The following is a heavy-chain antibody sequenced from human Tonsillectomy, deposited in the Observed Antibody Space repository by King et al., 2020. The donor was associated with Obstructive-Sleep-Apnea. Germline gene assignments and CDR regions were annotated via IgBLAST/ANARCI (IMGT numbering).Heavy chain of an antibody. J-gene: IGHJ5*02. Sequence: VQLVESGGGLVQPGGSLRLSCAASGFNFTNYAMSWVRQPPGKGLEWVSGISASGGSTYYADSVKGRSTISRDNSKNTLYLQMNSLRAEDTALYYCAKKVGWDPRGNWFDPWGQGTLVTVSS. CDR1: GFNFTNYA. CDR3: AKKVGWDPRGNWFDP. V-gene: IGHV3-23*04. CDR2: ISASGGST. D-gene: IGHD6-19*01.